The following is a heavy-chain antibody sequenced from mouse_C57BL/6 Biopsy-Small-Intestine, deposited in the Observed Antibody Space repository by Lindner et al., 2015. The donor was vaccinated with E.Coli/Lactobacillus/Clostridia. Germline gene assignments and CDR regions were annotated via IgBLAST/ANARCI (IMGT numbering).Heavy chain of an antibody. CDR1: GYTFTDYY. CDR3: ARDTTGDDILGN. J-gene: IGHJ4*01. CDR2: INPKSGGT. V-gene: IGHV1-22*01. D-gene: IGHD2-12*01. Sequence: SVKVSCKASGYTFTDYYIHWVRQAPGQGPEYMGWINPKSGGTSYPRKFQGRVTMTRDTSISTLYMELVRLRSDDTAVYYCARDTTGDDILGNWGQGTLVTVSS.